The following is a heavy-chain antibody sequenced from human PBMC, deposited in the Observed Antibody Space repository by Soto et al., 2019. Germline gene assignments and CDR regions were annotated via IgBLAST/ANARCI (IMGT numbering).Heavy chain of an antibody. J-gene: IGHJ6*02. CDR1: GYRFTSYW. CDR3: GRQLRPSKYYDSRGYHPPYGMDV. CDR2: IYPCDSDT. Sequence: GESLKISCKSSGYRFTSYWIGWVRQMRGKGLEWMGIIYPCDSDTRYSPSFQGQVTISADRSISTAYLQWSSLKASDSAMYYCGRQLRPSKYYDSRGYHPPYGMDVWGQGTTVTFSS. D-gene: IGHD3-22*01. V-gene: IGHV5-51*01.